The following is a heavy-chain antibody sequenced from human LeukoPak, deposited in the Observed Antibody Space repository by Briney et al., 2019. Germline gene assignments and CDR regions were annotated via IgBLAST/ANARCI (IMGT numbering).Heavy chain of an antibody. CDR1: GFTFSSYS. D-gene: IGHD6-19*01. CDR2: ISSSSSYI. CDR3: ARVGTHSGGWYYYYYYMDV. Sequence: SGGSLRLSCAASGFTFSSYSMNWVRQAPGKGLEWVSSISSSSSYIYYADSVKGRFTISRDNAKNSLYLQMNSLRAEDTAVYYCARVGTHSGGWYYYYYYMDVWGKGTTVTISS. V-gene: IGHV3-21*01. J-gene: IGHJ6*03.